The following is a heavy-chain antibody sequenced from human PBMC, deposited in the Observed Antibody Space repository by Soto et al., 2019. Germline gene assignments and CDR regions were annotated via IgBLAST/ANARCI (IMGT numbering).Heavy chain of an antibody. CDR1: GGSISNAAYS. J-gene: IGHJ5*02. Sequence: LSLTCTVSGGSISNAAYSWSWIRQPPGKGLEWIGYIYPSGMPFYNPSLRSRVTISIDRSNDQFSLNLKSVTAADTAVYYCARERGGYGLFDPWGQGTLVTVSS. D-gene: IGHD5-18*01. V-gene: IGHV4-30-2*01. CDR3: ARERGGYGLFDP. CDR2: IYPSGMP.